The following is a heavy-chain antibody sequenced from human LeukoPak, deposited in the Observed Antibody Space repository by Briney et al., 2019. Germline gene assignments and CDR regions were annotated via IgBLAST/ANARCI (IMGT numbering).Heavy chain of an antibody. Sequence: AGGSLRLSCAASGFTFSTYAMNWVRQAPGKGLEWVSAISGSGGSPYYADSVKGRFTISRDNSKKTLYLQMNSLRDEDTAVYYCAKAKAYDFWSGSTFDYWGQGTLVTVS. CDR1: GFTFSTYA. D-gene: IGHD3-3*01. J-gene: IGHJ4*02. CDR3: AKAKAYDFWSGSTFDY. CDR2: ISGSGGSP. V-gene: IGHV3-23*01.